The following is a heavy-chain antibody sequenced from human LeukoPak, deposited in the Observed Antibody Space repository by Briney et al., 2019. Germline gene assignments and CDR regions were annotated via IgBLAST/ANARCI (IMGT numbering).Heavy chain of an antibody. Sequence: GASVKVSCKASGYTFTSYYMHWVRQATGQGLEWMGIINPSGGSTSYAQKFQGRVTMTRDTSTSTVYMELSSLRSEDTAVYYCARLGPEYYYNSSGDYYYYYMDVWGKGTTVTVSS. J-gene: IGHJ6*03. V-gene: IGHV1-46*01. D-gene: IGHD3-22*01. CDR1: GYTFTSYY. CDR2: INPSGGST. CDR3: ARLGPEYYYNSSGDYYYYYMDV.